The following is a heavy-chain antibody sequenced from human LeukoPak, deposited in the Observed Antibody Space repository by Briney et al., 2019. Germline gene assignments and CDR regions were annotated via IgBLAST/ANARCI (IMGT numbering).Heavy chain of an antibody. Sequence: KPSETLSPPCRVSGASVSNYYWGWIRQSPREGLEWIWFFHYSGSTNYNPSLNSRVTTSIDTSMNQLSLTLVSVTAADTAVYFCARHHDGGPKLRLDFWGLGVLVTVSS. J-gene: IGHJ4*02. D-gene: IGHD2-15*01. CDR3: ARHHDGGPKLRLDF. CDR2: FHYSGST. CDR1: GASVSNYY. V-gene: IGHV4-59*08.